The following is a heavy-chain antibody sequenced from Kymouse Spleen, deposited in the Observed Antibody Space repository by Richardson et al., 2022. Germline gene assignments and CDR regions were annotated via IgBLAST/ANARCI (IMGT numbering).Heavy chain of an antibody. CDR1: GGSISSSSYY. D-gene: IGHD5-18,IGHD5-18*01. Sequence: QLQLQESGPGLVKPSETLSLTCTVSGGSISSSSYYWGWIRQPPGKGLEWIGSIYYSGSTYYNPSLKSRVTISVDTSKNQFSLKLSSVTAADTAVYYCARLGYSYGPYYYYYGMDVWGQGTTVTVSS. CDR2: IYYSGST. V-gene: IGHV4-39*01. J-gene: IGHJ6*02. CDR3: ARLGYSYGPYYYYYGMDV.